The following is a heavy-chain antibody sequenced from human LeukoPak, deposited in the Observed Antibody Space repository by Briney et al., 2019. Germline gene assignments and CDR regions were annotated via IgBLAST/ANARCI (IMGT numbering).Heavy chain of an antibody. J-gene: IGHJ5*02. CDR3: ASSSTESSAWFDP. CDR2: IYTSGSN. CDR1: GGSISTYY. V-gene: IGHV4-4*07. Sequence: SETLSLTCTVSGGSISTYYWSWIRQPAGKGLEWIGCIYTSGSNNYNPSLKSRVTISVDTSKNQFSLKLSSVIAADTAVYYCASSSTESSAWFDPWGQGTLVTVSS. D-gene: IGHD2-15*01.